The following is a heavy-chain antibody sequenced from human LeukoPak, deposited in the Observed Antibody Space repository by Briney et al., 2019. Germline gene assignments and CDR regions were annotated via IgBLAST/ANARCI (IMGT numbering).Heavy chain of an antibody. CDR3: AKDPSNSIGRMTWFDP. Sequence: ASVKVSCKASGGTFSSYAISWVRQAPGQGLEWMGWISCYDGETKYAQKFQGRVTMTTDTSTSTAYMEVRSLRSDDTAVYYCAKDPSNSIGRMTWFDPWGQGTLVTVSS. CDR2: ISCYDGET. J-gene: IGHJ5*02. V-gene: IGHV1-18*01. CDR1: GGTFSSYA. D-gene: IGHD2/OR15-2a*01.